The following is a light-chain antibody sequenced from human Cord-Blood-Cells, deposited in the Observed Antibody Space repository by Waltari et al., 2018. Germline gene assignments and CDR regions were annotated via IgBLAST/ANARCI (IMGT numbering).Light chain of an antibody. Sequence: QSALTQPASVSGSPGQSITISCPATSSDVGSYNLVSWYQQHPGKAPKLMIYEGSKRPSGVSNRFSGSKSGNTDSLTISGLQAEDEADYYCCSYAGSNWVFGGGTKLTVL. V-gene: IGLV2-23*01. CDR2: EGS. J-gene: IGLJ3*02. CDR3: CSYAGSNWV. CDR1: SSDVGSYNL.